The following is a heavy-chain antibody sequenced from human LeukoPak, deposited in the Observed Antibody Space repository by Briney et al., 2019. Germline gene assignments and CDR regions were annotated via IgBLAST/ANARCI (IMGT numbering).Heavy chain of an antibody. J-gene: IGHJ4*02. CDR2: ISGSGGST. V-gene: IGHV3-23*01. CDR1: GFTFSSYG. D-gene: IGHD3-16*01. CDR3: AKDRRSSDSSYLGGLDY. Sequence: PGGSLRLSCAASGFTFSSYGMSWVRQAPGKGLEWVSAISGSGGSTYYADSVKGRFTISRDNSKNTLYLQMNSLRAEDTAVYYCAKDRRSSDSSYLGGLDYWGQGTLVTVSS.